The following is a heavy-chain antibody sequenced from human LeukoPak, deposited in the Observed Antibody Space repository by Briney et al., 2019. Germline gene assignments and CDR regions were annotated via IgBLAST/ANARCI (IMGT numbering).Heavy chain of an antibody. CDR2: IIPIFGTA. Sequence: SVTLSCKASGGTFTSYAISWVRQAHGQGLEWMGGIIPIFGTANYAQKFQGRVTITTDEFTSTAYMELSSLRSEDTAVYYCARVSGSYYYFDYWGQGTLVTVPS. CDR1: GGTFTSYA. J-gene: IGHJ4*02. D-gene: IGHD1-26*01. CDR3: ARVSGSYYYFDY. V-gene: IGHV1-69*05.